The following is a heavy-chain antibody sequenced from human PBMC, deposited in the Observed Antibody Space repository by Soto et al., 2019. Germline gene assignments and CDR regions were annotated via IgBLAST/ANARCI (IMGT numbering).Heavy chain of an antibody. CDR1: GGSVSSSDW. V-gene: IGHV4-4*01. J-gene: IGHJ5*02. Sequence: QVPLKESGTGLVKLAGTLSLTCTVSGGSVSSSDWWSWVRPHPGKGLWLIGQISHSGSTNYRPSTKSRVTISLDTSKNQFYLRLNSVSAADAAVYFYAIIANSGWFDPWGKGVLVSLSA. D-gene: IGHD2-21*01. CDR2: ISHSGST. CDR3: AIIANSGWFDP.